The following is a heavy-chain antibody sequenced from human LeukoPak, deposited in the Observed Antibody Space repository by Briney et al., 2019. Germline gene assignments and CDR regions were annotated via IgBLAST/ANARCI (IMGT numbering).Heavy chain of an antibody. D-gene: IGHD5-12*01. J-gene: IGHJ4*02. CDR2: IYHSGST. Sequence: SETLSLTCAVSGGSISSSNWWSWVRQPPGKGLEWIGEIYHSGSTNYNPSLKSRVTMSVDKSKNQFSLKLSSMTAADTAVYYCARDGGRDSGYELYYFDYWGQGTLVTVSS. CDR3: ARDGGRDSGYELYYFDY. CDR1: GGSISSSNW. V-gene: IGHV4-4*02.